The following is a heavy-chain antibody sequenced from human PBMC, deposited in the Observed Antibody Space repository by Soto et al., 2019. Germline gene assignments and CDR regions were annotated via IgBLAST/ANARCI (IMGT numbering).Heavy chain of an antibody. Sequence: GGSLRLSCAASGFTFSSYAMSWVRQAPGKGLEWVSAISGSGGSTYYADSVKGRFTISRDNSKNTLYLQMNSLRAEDTAVYYCASETLEWLLSGYMDVWGKGTTVTVSS. D-gene: IGHD3-3*01. J-gene: IGHJ6*03. CDR1: GFTFSSYA. V-gene: IGHV3-23*01. CDR2: ISGSGGST. CDR3: ASETLEWLLSGYMDV.